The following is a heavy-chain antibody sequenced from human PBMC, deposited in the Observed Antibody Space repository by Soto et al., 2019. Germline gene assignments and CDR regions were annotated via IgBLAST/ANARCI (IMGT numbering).Heavy chain of an antibody. CDR2: MSFDRSNT. Sequence: PGGSLRLSCAASGLTFRSYGMHWVRQARGKGLEGVALMSFDRSNTYYADSVRGRFTISSDNSKSTLYLQMDILRPEDTAVYYCAKEFGWELQLSHPYYNSGMDVWGQGTTVTVSS. J-gene: IGHJ6*02. V-gene: IGHV3-30*18. CDR3: AKEFGWELQLSHPYYNSGMDV. D-gene: IGHD1-1*01. CDR1: GLTFRSYG.